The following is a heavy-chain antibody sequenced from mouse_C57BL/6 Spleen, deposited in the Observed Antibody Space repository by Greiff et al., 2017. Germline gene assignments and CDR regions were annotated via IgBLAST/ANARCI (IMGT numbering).Heavy chain of an antibody. CDR2: INPYNGDT. J-gene: IGHJ4*01. Sequence: LMKPGDSVKISCKASGYSFTGYFMNWVMQSHGKSLEWIGRINPYNGDTFYNQKFKGKATLTVDKSSSTAHMELRSLTSEDSAVYYCARDYDYGRAMDYWGQGTSVTVSS. D-gene: IGHD2-4*01. CDR3: ARDYDYGRAMDY. V-gene: IGHV1-20*01. CDR1: GYSFTGYF.